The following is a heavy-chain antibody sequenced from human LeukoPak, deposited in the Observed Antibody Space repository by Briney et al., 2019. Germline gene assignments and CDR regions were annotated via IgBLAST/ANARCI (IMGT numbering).Heavy chain of an antibody. CDR2: IYYSGST. Sequence: PSETLSLTCTVSGGSISSYYWSWIRQPPGKGLEWIGYIYYSGSTNYNPSLKGRVTISVDTSKNQFSLKLSSVTAADTAVYYCARDPGTYFDYWGQGTLVTVSS. J-gene: IGHJ4*02. CDR3: ARDPGTYFDY. CDR1: GGSISSYY. V-gene: IGHV4-59*01. D-gene: IGHD1-1*01.